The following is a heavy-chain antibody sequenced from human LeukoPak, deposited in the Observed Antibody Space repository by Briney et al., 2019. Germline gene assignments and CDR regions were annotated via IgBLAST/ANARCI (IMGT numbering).Heavy chain of an antibody. V-gene: IGHV5-51*01. J-gene: IGHJ6*02. CDR2: IYPGDSDT. CDR3: ARFVAVPAAPNYGMDV. Sequence: GESLKISCKGSGYSFTSYWIGWVRQMPGKGLEWMGIIYPGDSDTRYSPSFQGQVTISADKSISTAYLQWSSLKASDTAMYYCARFVAVPAAPNYGMDVWGQGTTVTVSS. CDR1: GYSFTSYW. D-gene: IGHD2-2*01.